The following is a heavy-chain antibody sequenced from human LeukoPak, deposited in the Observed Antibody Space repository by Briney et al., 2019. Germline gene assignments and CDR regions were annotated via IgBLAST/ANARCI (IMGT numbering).Heavy chain of an antibody. CDR1: GGSISSYY. D-gene: IGHD3-22*01. CDR2: IYYSGTT. V-gene: IGHV4-59*01. CDR3: ARTGAYYDSSGYHDAFDI. Sequence: PSETLSLTCTVSGGSISSYYWNWIRQPPGKGLEWIGYIYYSGTTNYNPSLKSRVSMSVDTSKNQFSLKLSSVTAADTAVYYCARTGAYYDSSGYHDAFDIWGQGTMVTVSS. J-gene: IGHJ3*02.